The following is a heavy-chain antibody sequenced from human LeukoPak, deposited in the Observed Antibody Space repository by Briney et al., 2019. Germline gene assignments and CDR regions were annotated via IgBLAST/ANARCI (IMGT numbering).Heavy chain of an antibody. D-gene: IGHD3-10*01. CDR1: GGPISSYY. CDR3: ARDSNYYGSGNHNWFDP. Sequence: SETLSLTCTVSGGPISSYYWSWIRQPAGKGLEWIGRIYTSGSTNYNPSLKSRVTMSVDTSKNQFSLKLSSVTAADTAVYYCARDSNYYGSGNHNWFDPWGQGTLVTVSS. CDR2: IYTSGST. V-gene: IGHV4-4*07. J-gene: IGHJ5*02.